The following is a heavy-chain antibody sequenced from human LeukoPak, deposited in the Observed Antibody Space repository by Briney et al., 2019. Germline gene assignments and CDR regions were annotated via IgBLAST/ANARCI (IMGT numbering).Heavy chain of an antibody. Sequence: GGSLRLSCAASGFTFSDYYMSWIRQAPGKGLEWVSYISGSSSFTKYADSVKGRFTISRDNAKNTLYLQMNSLTAEDTAVYYCARGRDGYNSPYYYYGMDVWGQGTTVTVSS. CDR3: ARGRDGYNSPYYYYGMDV. J-gene: IGHJ6*02. V-gene: IGHV3-11*06. CDR2: ISGSSSFT. D-gene: IGHD5-24*01. CDR1: GFTFSDYY.